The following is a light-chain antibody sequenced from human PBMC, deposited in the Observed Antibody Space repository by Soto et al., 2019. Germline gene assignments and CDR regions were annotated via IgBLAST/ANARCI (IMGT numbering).Light chain of an antibody. CDR3: QQYYSYTPT. Sequence: AIRITQSPSSRSASTGDRVTITCRASQGISSYLAWYQQKPGKAPKLLIYAASTLQSGVPSMFSGSGAGTDFTLTISCLQSEDFATYYCQQYYSYTPTFGQGTKVDIK. CDR1: QGISSY. V-gene: IGKV1-8*01. CDR2: AAS. J-gene: IGKJ1*01.